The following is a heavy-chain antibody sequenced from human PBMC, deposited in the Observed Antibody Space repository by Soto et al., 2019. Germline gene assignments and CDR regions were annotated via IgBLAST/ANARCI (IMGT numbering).Heavy chain of an antibody. CDR1: GFTFSSYG. D-gene: IGHD3-22*01. J-gene: IGHJ4*02. V-gene: IGHV3-33*06. CDR2: IWYDGSNK. Sequence: GVSLRLSCAASGFTFSSYGVHWVRQAPGKGLEWVAVIWYDGSNKYYADSVKGRFTISRDNSKNTLYLQMNSLRAEDTAVYYCAKLCPITMILVVIVDDCGQGTLGILSS. CDR3: AKLCPITMILVVIVDD.